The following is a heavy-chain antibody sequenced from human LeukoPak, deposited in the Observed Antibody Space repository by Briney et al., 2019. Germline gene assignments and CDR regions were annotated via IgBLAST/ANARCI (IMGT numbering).Heavy chain of an antibody. CDR2: IYYSGST. CDR3: ARGEGVIAPGAFDI. J-gene: IGHJ3*02. CDR1: GGSISSYY. Sequence: PSETLSLTCTVSGGSISSYYWSWIRQPPGKGLEWIGYIYYSGSTNYNPSLKSRVTISVDTSKNQFSLKLSSVIAADTAMYYCARGEGVIAPGAFDIWGQGTMVTVSS. D-gene: IGHD3-16*02. V-gene: IGHV4-59*08.